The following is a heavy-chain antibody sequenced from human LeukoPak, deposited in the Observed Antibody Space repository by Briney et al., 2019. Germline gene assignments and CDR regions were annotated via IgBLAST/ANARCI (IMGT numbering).Heavy chain of an antibody. J-gene: IGHJ4*02. Sequence: PSETLSLTCTVSGGSNSSGGYYWSWIRQHPGKGLEWIGYIYYSGSTYYNPSLKSRVAMSVDTSKNQFFLKLSSVTAADTAVYYCARVKGYCGSTSCSPWDYWGQGTLVTVSS. CDR2: IYYSGST. CDR1: GGSNSSGGYY. D-gene: IGHD2-2*01. CDR3: ARVKGYCGSTSCSPWDY. V-gene: IGHV4-31*03.